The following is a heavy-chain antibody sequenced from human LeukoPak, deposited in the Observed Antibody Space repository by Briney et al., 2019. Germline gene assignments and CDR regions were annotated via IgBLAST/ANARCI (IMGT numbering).Heavy chain of an antibody. J-gene: IGHJ4*02. CDR3: ARLYLPATRFDY. CDR2: ISSSGSTI. CDR1: GFTVSSNE. Sequence: PGGSLRLSCAASGFTVSSNEMNWVRQAPGKGLEWVSYISSSGSTIYYADSVKGRYTISRDNAKNSLYLQMNSLRAEDTAVYYCARLYLPATRFDYWGQGTLVTVSS. D-gene: IGHD5-24*01. V-gene: IGHV3-48*03.